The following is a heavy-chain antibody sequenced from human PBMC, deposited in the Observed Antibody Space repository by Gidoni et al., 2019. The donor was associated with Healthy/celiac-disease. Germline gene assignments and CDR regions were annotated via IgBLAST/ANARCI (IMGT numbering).Heavy chain of an antibody. J-gene: IGHJ4*02. CDR3: ARGGDYVWGSYRIPFDY. CDR2: IYYSGST. CDR1: GGSISSYY. Sequence: QVQLQESGPGLVKPSETLSLTCTVSGGSISSYYWSWIRQPTGKGLEWIGYIYYSGSTNYNPSLKSRVTISVDTSKNQFSLKLSSVTAADTAVYYCARGGDYVWGSYRIPFDYWGQGTLVTVSS. D-gene: IGHD3-16*02. V-gene: IGHV4-59*01.